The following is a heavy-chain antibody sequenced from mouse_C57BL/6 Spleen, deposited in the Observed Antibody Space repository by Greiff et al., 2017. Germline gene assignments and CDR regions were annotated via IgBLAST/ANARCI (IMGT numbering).Heavy chain of an antibody. CDR3: ARWDYGSYYYAMDY. D-gene: IGHD1-1*01. Sequence: VQLQQPGAELVMPGASVKLSCKASGYTFTSYWMHWVKQRPGQGLEWIGEIDPSDSYTNYNQKFKGKSTLTVDKSSSTAYMQLSSLTSEDSAVYYCARWDYGSYYYAMDYWGQGTSVTVSS. CDR2: IDPSDSYT. V-gene: IGHV1-69*01. J-gene: IGHJ4*01. CDR1: GYTFTSYW.